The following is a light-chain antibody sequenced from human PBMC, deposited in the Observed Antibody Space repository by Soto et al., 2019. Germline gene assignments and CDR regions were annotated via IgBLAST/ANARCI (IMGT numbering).Light chain of an antibody. CDR2: DAS. CDR3: QQRNSWPPIP. CDR1: QSVRTY. V-gene: IGKV3-11*01. Sequence: EIVLTQSPVTLSLSPGERSTLSFSASQSVRTYLAWYQVKPGQAPRLLIYDASSRASGVPARFSGSGSGTDFTLTISSLEPEDFALYCCQQRNSWPPIPFGQGTMVDI. J-gene: IGKJ1*01.